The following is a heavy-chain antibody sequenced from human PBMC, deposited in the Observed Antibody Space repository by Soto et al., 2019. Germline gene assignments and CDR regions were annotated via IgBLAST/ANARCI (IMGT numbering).Heavy chain of an antibody. Sequence: ASVKVSCKPSRYTFTAYFIHWVRQAPGQGLEWMGWMNSNNGDAFYAQKFQGRLTMTRDTSINRGCMELSSLRSDDTAVYYCVTESDYWNYDYWGQGSLVTVSS. J-gene: IGHJ4*02. CDR2: MNSNNGDA. V-gene: IGHV1-2*02. CDR1: RYTFTAYF. CDR3: VTESDYWNYDY. D-gene: IGHD1-1*01.